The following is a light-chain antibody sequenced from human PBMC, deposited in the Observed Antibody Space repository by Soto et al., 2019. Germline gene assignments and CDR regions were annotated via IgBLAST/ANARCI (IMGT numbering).Light chain of an antibody. CDR2: KAS. CDR1: QSSSW. J-gene: IGKJ1*01. CDR3: QQYNSYWT. Sequence: DIQMTQSPSTLSASVGDRVTITCRASQSSSWLAWYQQKPGKAPKLLIYKASSLESGVPSRFSGSGSGTEFTLTISSLQPDDFATYYCQQYNSYWTFGQGIKVEIK. V-gene: IGKV1-5*03.